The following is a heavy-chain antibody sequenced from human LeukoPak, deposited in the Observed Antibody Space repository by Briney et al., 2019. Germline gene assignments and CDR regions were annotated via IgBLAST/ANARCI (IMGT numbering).Heavy chain of an antibody. V-gene: IGHV3-30*04. Sequence: PGRSLRLSCAASGFIFSGYCIHWVRQAPGKGLEWVAVISYDGSNKYYLGSVKGRFTISRDTSKNTLYLQMNSLRAEDTADFYCARGQNYVDVVTMDYWGQGTLVTVSS. CDR1: GFIFSGYC. CDR2: ISYDGSNK. J-gene: IGHJ4*02. D-gene: IGHD5-12*01. CDR3: ARGQNYVDVVTMDY.